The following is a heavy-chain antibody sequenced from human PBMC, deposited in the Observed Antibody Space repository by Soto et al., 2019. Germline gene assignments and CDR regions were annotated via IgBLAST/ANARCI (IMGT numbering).Heavy chain of an antibody. V-gene: IGHV3-23*01. J-gene: IGHJ1*01. CDR3: VVSDCTSIDCRRFPH. CDR1: GFTFTKLA. D-gene: IGHD2-21*01. Sequence: EVQLLESGGGLVQPGESLRLSCAASGFTFTKLATGWVRQAPGKGLEWVSGVSGSGEDTYYADSVKGRFTISRDISKNTLYLQMSSLSANDTAVYFCVVSDCTSIDCRRFPHWGRGTQVRVSS. CDR2: VSGSGEDT.